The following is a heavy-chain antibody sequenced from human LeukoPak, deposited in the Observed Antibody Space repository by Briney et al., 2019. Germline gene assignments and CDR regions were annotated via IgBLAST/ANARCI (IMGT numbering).Heavy chain of an antibody. CDR3: ARVFGDTLGWDYMDV. V-gene: IGHV3-30-3*01. CDR2: ISYDGSNK. J-gene: IGHJ6*03. D-gene: IGHD2-21*02. Sequence: GGSLRLSCAASGFTFSSYAMHWVRQAPGKGLEWVAVISYDGSNKYYADSVKGRFTISRDNSKNTLYLQMNSLRAEDTAVYYCARVFGDTLGWDYMDVWGKGTTVTVSS. CDR1: GFTFSSYA.